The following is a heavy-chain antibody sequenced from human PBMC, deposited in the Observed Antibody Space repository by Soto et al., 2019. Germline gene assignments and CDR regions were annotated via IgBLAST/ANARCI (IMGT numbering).Heavy chain of an antibody. D-gene: IGHD3-3*01. J-gene: IGHJ6*02. V-gene: IGHV4-30-4*01. CDR2: IYYSGST. Sequence: PPETLSLTCTVSGGSISSGDYYWSWIRQPPGKGLEWIGYIYYSGSTYYNPSLKSRVTISVDTAKNQFSRKLSSVTAADTAVYYCARDRLSRYDFWSGYARSGGMDVWGQGPTVT. CDR1: GGSISSGDYY. CDR3: ARDRLSRYDFWSGYARSGGMDV.